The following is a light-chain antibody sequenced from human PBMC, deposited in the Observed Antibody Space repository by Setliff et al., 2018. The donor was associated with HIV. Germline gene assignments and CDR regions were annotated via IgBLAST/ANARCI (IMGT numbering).Light chain of an antibody. CDR1: SSDVGSYNL. CDR3: ASYRSPATYV. Sequence: QSVLAQPASVSGSPGQSITLSCTGTSSDVGSYNLVSWYQHHPGKAPKLMIYEVSKRPSGVSNRFSASKSGNTASLTISGLQTEDEANYFCASYRSPATYVFGIGTKVTVL. J-gene: IGLJ1*01. V-gene: IGLV2-14*02. CDR2: EVS.